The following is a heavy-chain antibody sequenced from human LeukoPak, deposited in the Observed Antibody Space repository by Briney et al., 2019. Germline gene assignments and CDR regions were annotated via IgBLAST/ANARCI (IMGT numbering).Heavy chain of an antibody. V-gene: IGHV3-7*01. Sequence: TGGSLRLSCAASGFTFISYWMSWVRQAPGKGLEWVANIKQDGSEKYYVDSVKGRFTISRDNAKNSLYLQMNSLRVEDTAVYYCARENGGPTSAYFDYWGQGTLVTVSS. CDR2: IKQDGSEK. D-gene: IGHD1-26*01. CDR3: ARENGGPTSAYFDY. J-gene: IGHJ4*02. CDR1: GFTFISYW.